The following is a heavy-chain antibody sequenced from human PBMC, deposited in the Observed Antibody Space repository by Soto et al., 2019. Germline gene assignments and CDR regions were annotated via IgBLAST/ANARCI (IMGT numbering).Heavy chain of an antibody. D-gene: IGHD2-15*01. V-gene: IGHV3-74*02. J-gene: IGHJ6*03. CDR1: GFTFSNYW. CDR3: ARGDCVGGTCYSLAGSFSYDMDV. Sequence: EVQLVESGGGLVQPGGSLRLSCAASGFTFSNYWMYWVRQAPGKGLEWVSRINSDGSVSSHADSVRGRLTISRDNVKNTLYLHMDSLRAEDTAVYFCARGDCVGGTCYSLAGSFSYDMDVWGKGNTVTVFS. CDR2: INSDGSVS.